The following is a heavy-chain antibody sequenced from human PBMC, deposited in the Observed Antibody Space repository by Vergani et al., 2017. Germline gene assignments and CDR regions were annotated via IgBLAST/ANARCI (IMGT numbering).Heavy chain of an antibody. CDR3: ARDLRLLYNRFDP. D-gene: IGHD1-14*01. CDR1: GFTFNQYG. V-gene: IGHV3-33*01. CDR2: TWYDGNNK. J-gene: IGHJ5*02. Sequence: QVQLVESGGGVVHPGRSLRLSCAASGFTFNQYGMHWVRQAPGKGLEWVAVTWYDGNNKQYADSVKGRFTISRDNSKSTMYLKMNSLRDEDTGVYYCARDLRLLYNRFDPWGQGTLVTVSS.